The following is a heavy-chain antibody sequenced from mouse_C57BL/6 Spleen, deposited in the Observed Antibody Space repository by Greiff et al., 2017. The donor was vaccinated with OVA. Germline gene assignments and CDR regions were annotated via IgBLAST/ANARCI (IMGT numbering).Heavy chain of an antibody. V-gene: IGHV1-80*01. CDR2: IYPGDGDT. Sequence: VKLVESGAELVKPGASVKISCKASGYAFSSYWMNWVKQRPGKGLEWIGQIYPGDGDTNYNGKFKGKATLTADKSSSTAYMQLSSLTSEDSAVYFCARSPTGYFDYWGQGTTLTVSS. CDR1: GYAFSSYW. J-gene: IGHJ2*01. CDR3: ARSPTGYFDY. D-gene: IGHD4-1*02.